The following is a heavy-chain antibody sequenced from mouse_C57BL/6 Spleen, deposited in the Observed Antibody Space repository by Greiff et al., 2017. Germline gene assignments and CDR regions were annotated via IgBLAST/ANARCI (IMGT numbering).Heavy chain of an antibody. D-gene: IGHD3-2*01. V-gene: IGHV2-6*01. J-gene: IGHJ3*01. CDR3: GGCDSSGYWFAD. CDR2: IWGVGSA. CDR1: GFSLTSYG. Sequence: QVQLQQSGPGLVAPSQSLSITCTVSGFSLTSYGVDWVRQSPRKGLAWLGVIWGVGSANYHSALKSSLIIINDTSKSHVILKRNRPQNDATAMYYCGGCDSSGYWFADWGPGTLVTVSA.